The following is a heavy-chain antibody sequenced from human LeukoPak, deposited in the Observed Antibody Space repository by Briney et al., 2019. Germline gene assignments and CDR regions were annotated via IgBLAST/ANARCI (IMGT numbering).Heavy chain of an antibody. V-gene: IGHV1-18*01. CDR1: GYTFTSSG. J-gene: IGHJ6*02. Sequence: ASVKVSCKASGYTFTSSGSSWVRQAPGQGLEWMAWISGYDGRTNYAQKFQDRVIMTTDTSTSTAYMELRSLRSDDTAVYYCARDWNYRGLDVWGQGTTVTVSS. D-gene: IGHD1-7*01. CDR3: ARDWNYRGLDV. CDR2: ISGYDGRT.